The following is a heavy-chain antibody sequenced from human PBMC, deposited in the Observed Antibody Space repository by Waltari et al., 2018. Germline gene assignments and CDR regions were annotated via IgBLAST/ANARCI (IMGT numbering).Heavy chain of an antibody. CDR3: ARDQYGESFYYAMNV. CDR1: GFSSTNDG. V-gene: IGHV3-33*01. D-gene: IGHD1-26*01. Sequence: QEKLVESWGGVVQSGRSLRLSWAAAGFSSTNDGINWVRQAPGKGLEWVAVIWYDGSKKYYADSVKGRFDISRDNSKNTLYLQMDSLRAEDTAVYFCARDQYGESFYYAMNVWGQGTAVTVSS. J-gene: IGHJ6*02. CDR2: IWYDGSKK.